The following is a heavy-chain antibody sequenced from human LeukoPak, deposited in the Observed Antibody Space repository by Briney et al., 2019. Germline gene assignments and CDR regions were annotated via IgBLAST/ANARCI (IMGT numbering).Heavy chain of an antibody. CDR1: GGSISSYY. V-gene: IGHV4-59*01. Sequence: PTETLSLTCTVSGGSISSYYWSWIRQPPGKGLEWIGYIYYSGSTNYNPSLKSRVTISVDTSKNQFSLKLCSVTAADTAVYYCARDRGSWYFDLWGRGTLVTVSS. D-gene: IGHD3-16*01. CDR2: IYYSGST. CDR3: ARDRGSWYFDL. J-gene: IGHJ2*01.